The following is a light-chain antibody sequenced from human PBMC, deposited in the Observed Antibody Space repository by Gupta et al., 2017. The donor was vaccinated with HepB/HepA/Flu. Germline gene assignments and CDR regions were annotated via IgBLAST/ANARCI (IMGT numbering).Light chain of an antibody. J-gene: IGLJ1*01. CDR3: SSYTSSATYF. CDR1: SSDVGGYNY. Sequence: QSALTPPASVFGSPGQSITISCTGTSSDVGGYNYVSWYQQYPGKAPKLIIFAVTDRPSGVSNRFSGSKSGNTASLTISGLQAEDEADYYCSSYTSSATYFFGTGTKVTVL. CDR2: AVT. V-gene: IGLV2-14*03.